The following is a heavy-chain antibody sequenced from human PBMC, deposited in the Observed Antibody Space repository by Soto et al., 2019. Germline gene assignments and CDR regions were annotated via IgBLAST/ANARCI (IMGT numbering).Heavy chain of an antibody. J-gene: IGHJ6*02. CDR3: ARALPAAAIPNYYYYGMDV. CDR2: ISYDGSNK. V-gene: IGHV3-30-3*01. CDR1: GFTFSSYA. Sequence: PGGSLRLSCAASGFTFSSYAMHWVRQAPGKGLEWVAVISYDGSNKYYADSVKGRFTISRDNSKNTLYLQMNSLRAEDTAVYYCARALPAAAIPNYYYYGMDVWGQGTTVTVSS. D-gene: IGHD2-2*01.